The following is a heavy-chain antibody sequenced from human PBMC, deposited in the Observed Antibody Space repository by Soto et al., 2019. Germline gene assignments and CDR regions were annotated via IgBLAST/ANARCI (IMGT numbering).Heavy chain of an antibody. CDR1: GFTFSGYS. D-gene: IGHD3-3*01. J-gene: IGHJ6*02. Sequence: GGSLRLSCAASGFTFSGYSMHWVRQAPGKGLEWVSSISCSSSYIYYADSVKGRFTISRDNAKNSLYLQMNSLRAEDTAVYYCARVPSRYGFWGCYYPGYYYGMDVWGQGTTVTVSS. V-gene: IGHV3-21*01. CDR3: ARVPSRYGFWGCYYPGYYYGMDV. CDR2: ISCSSSYI.